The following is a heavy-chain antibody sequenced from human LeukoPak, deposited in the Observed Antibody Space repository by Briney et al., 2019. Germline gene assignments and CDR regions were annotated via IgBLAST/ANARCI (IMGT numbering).Heavy chain of an antibody. CDR2: IYYSGST. D-gene: IGHD2-2*01. V-gene: IGHV4-39*07. CDR1: GDSISSSSYF. CDR3: ARDPCSSTSCYRYPYYYYGMDV. Sequence: SETLSLTCTVSGDSISSSSYFWGWIRRPPGKGLEWIGSIYYSGSTYYNPSLKSRVTISVDTSKNQFSLKLSSVTAADTAVYYCARDPCSSTSCYRYPYYYYGMDVWGQGTTVTVSS. J-gene: IGHJ6*02.